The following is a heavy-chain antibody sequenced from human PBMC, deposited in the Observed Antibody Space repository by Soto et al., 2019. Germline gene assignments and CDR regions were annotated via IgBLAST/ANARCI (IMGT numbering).Heavy chain of an antibody. CDR1: GYTFSNYA. D-gene: IGHD2-8*02. CDR2: INTGSGYT. Sequence: QVHLVQSGAEVKKPGSSVRVSCKTSGYTFSNYAISWVRQAPGQGLEWMGWINTGSGYTNYAHDRVTMTKDASTYTAYLQVTILRSDDTAIYYCARDRVYTGGSXADYWCQGTLVTVSS. CDR3: ARDRVYTGGSXADY. J-gene: IGHJ4*02. V-gene: IGHV1-18*01.